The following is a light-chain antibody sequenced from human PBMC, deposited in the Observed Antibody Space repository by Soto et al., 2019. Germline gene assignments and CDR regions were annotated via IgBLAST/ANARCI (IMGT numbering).Light chain of an antibody. CDR1: QGVTTN. V-gene: IGKV3-11*01. CDR3: QQRSNWPIT. CDR2: DAS. J-gene: IGKJ5*01. Sequence: IVMTQSPATLSVSPGERATLSCRAGQGVTTNFAWYQQKPGQAPRLLIYDASNRATGIPARFSGSGSGTDFTLTIRSLEPEDFAVYYCQQRSNWPITSGQGTRLEIK.